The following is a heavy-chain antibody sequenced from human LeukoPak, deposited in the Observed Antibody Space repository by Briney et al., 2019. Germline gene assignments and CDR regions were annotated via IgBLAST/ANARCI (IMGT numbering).Heavy chain of an antibody. CDR1: GGSIRSYY. CDR3: ARVAPSQWLLLPNYFDY. D-gene: IGHD3-22*01. CDR2: IYYTGST. V-gene: IGHV4-59*01. J-gene: IGHJ4*02. Sequence: SETLSLTCTVSGGSIRSYYWSWIRQPPGKGLEWIGYIYYTGSTKYNSSLKSRVTISVDTSKNQFSLKLSSVTAADTAVYYCARVAPSQWLLLPNYFDYWGQETLVTLSS.